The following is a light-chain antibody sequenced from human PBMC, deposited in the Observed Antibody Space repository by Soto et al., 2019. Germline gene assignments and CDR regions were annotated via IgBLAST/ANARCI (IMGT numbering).Light chain of an antibody. CDR2: TAS. CDR1: QGIRNA. CDR3: LQHKSYPCT. Sequence: DIQMTQSPSSLSASVGDRVTITCRASQGIRNALDWFQQKPGKAPKRLIFTASTLQSGVPSRFSGSGSGTEFTLTIMSLQPEDFATYYCLQHKSYPCTFGQGTKVDSK. J-gene: IGKJ1*01. V-gene: IGKV1-17*01.